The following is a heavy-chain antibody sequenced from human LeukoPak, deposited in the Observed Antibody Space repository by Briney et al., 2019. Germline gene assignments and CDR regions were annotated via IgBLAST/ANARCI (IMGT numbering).Heavy chain of an antibody. V-gene: IGHV1-2*02. CDR3: AREGGPTYYYGSGSYPPPSMDV. Sequence: ASVKVSCKASGYTFTGYYMHWVRQAPGQGLEWMGWINPNSGGTNYAQKFQGRVTMTRNTSISTAYMELSSLRSEDTAVYYCAREGGPTYYYGSGSYPPPSMDVWGQGTTVTVSS. CDR2: INPNSGGT. D-gene: IGHD3-10*01. CDR1: GYTFTGYY. J-gene: IGHJ6*02.